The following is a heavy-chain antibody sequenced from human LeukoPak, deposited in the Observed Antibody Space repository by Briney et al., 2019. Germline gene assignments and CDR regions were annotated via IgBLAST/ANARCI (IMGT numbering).Heavy chain of an antibody. CDR3: ASATLTKSRTYYYYYMDV. V-gene: IGHV4-59*01. CDR2: IYYSGST. CDR1: GGSISSYY. J-gene: IGHJ6*03. Sequence: ASETLSLTCTVSGGSISSYYWSWIRQPPGKGLEWIGYIYYSGSTNYNPSLKSRVTISVDTSKNQFSLKLSSVTAADTAVYYCASATLTKSRTYYYYYMDVWGKGTTVTVSS.